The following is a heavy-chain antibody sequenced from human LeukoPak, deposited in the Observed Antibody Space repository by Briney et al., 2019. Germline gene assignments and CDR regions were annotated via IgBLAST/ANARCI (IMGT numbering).Heavy chain of an antibody. CDR3: ARDRITIFGVVTKPRPYYYYGMDV. CDR1: GYIFSSYA. Sequence: ASVKVSCKASGYIFSSYAMHWVRQAPGQGLEWMGGIIPIFGTANYAQKFQGRVTITADESTSTAYMELSSLRSEDTAVYYCARDRITIFGVVTKPRPYYYYGMDVWGQGTTVTVSS. CDR2: IIPIFGTA. V-gene: IGHV1-69*13. J-gene: IGHJ6*02. D-gene: IGHD3-3*01.